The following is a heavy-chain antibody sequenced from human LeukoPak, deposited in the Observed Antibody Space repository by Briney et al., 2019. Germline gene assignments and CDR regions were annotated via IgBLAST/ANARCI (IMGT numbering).Heavy chain of an antibody. CDR3: AKGQIAVAAHFDY. Sequence: GGSLRLSCAAYGFTFDDYAMHWVRQAPGKGLEWVSGISWNSGSIGYADSVKGRFTISRDNAKNSLYLQMNSLRAEDTALYYCAKGQIAVAAHFDYWGQGTLVTVSS. J-gene: IGHJ4*02. CDR2: ISWNSGSI. D-gene: IGHD6-19*01. V-gene: IGHV3-9*01. CDR1: GFTFDDYA.